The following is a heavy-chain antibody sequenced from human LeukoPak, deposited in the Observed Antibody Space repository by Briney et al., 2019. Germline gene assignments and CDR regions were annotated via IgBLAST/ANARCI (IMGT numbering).Heavy chain of an antibody. V-gene: IGHV4-4*07. D-gene: IGHD3-22*01. CDR1: GGSISSYY. CDR3: ARAIKFRAYDSSGYTDY. CDR2: IYTSGST. Sequence: SETLSLTCTVSGGSISSYYWSWIRQPAGKGLEWIGRIYTSGSTNYNPSLKSRVTMSVDTSKNQFSLKLSSVTAADTAVYYCARAIKFRAYDSSGYTDYWGQGTLVTVSS. J-gene: IGHJ4*02.